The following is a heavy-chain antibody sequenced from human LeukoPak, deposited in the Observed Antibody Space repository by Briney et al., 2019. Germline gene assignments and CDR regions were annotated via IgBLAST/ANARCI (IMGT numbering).Heavy chain of an antibody. Sequence: PSETLSLTCTVSGYSISSGYYWGWIRQPPGKGLEWIGSIYHNGVTYSNASLRSRLSISVDTSKNQFSLRLSSVTAADTAVYYCGGSYHDDAWAGFDMWGQGTVVTISS. CDR3: GGSYHDDAWAGFDM. CDR2: IYHNGVT. J-gene: IGHJ3*02. D-gene: IGHD2-2*01. V-gene: IGHV4-38-2*02. CDR1: GYSISSGYY.